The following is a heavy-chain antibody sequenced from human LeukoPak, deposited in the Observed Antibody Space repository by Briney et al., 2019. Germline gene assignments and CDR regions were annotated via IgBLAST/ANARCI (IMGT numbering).Heavy chain of an antibody. D-gene: IGHD2-2*01. CDR1: GFTFSSYA. J-gene: IGHJ5*02. CDR3: ARDNRRYCSSTSCYNWFDP. Sequence: GGSLRLSCAASGFTFSSYAMHWVRQAPGKGLEWVAVISYDRSNKYYADSVKGRFTISRDNSKNTLYLQMNSLRAEDTAVYYCARDNRRYCSSTSCYNWFDPWGRGTLVTVSS. V-gene: IGHV3-30-3*01. CDR2: ISYDRSNK.